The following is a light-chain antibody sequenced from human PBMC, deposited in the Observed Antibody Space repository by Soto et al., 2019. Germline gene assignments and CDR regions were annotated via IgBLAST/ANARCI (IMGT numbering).Light chain of an antibody. J-gene: IGLJ2*01. CDR1: SSDVGGYDY. Sequence: QSALTQPASVSGSPGQSITISCTGTSSDVGGYDYVSWYQQHPGKVPKLMIYDVSSRPSGVSNRFSGSKSGNTASLTISGLQAEDEAEYYFSSYASSSTLVFGGGTKITVL. CDR2: DVS. CDR3: SSYASSSTLV. V-gene: IGLV2-14*01.